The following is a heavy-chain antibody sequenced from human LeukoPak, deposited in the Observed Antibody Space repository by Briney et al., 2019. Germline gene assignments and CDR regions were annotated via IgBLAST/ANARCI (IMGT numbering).Heavy chain of an antibody. Sequence: KTSETLSLTCTVSGGSISSYYWSWIRQPPGKGLEWIGYIYYSGSTNYNPSLKSRVTISVDTSKNQFSLKLTSVTAADTAVYYCARTTSSGWYAAGYYFDYWGQGTLVTVSS. CDR2: IYYSGST. CDR1: GGSISSYY. V-gene: IGHV4-59*01. D-gene: IGHD6-19*01. CDR3: ARTTSSGWYAAGYYFDY. J-gene: IGHJ4*02.